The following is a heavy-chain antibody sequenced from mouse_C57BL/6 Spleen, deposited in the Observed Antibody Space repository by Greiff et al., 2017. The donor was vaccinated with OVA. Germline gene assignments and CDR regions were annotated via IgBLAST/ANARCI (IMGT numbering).Heavy chain of an antibody. CDR2: ISDGGSYT. Sequence: DVKLVESGGGLVKPGGSLKLSCAASGFTFSSYAMSWVRQTPEKRLEWVATISDGGSYTYYPDNVKGRFTISRDNAKNNLYLQMSHLKSEDTAMYYCARVPYYSNGLYAMDYWGQGTSVTVSS. CDR3: ARVPYYSNGLYAMDY. D-gene: IGHD2-5*01. J-gene: IGHJ4*01. V-gene: IGHV5-4*03. CDR1: GFTFSSYA.